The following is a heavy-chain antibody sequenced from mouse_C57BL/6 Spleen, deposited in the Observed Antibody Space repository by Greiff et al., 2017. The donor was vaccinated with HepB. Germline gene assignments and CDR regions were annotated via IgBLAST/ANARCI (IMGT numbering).Heavy chain of an antibody. CDR2: IYPGDGDT. CDR1: GYAFSSSW. D-gene: IGHD1-1*01. CDR3: TITTVVATSFDY. J-gene: IGHJ2*01. V-gene: IGHV1-82*01. Sequence: VQLQQSGPELVKPGASVKISCKASGYAFSSSWMNWVKQRPGKGLEWIGRIYPGDGDTNYNGKFKGKATLTADKSSSTAYMQLSSPTSEDSAVYFCTITTVVATSFDYWGQGTTLTVSS.